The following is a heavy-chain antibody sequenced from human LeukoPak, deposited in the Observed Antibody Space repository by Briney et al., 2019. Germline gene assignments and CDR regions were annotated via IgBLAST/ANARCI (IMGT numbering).Heavy chain of an antibody. Sequence: PGGSLRLSCAASGFTFSSYNMNWVRQAPGKGLEWVSSITSSSSYIYYADSVKGRFTISRDNAKNSLYLQMNSLRAEDTAVYYCAKGGYYYYYMDVWGKGTTVTISS. CDR1: GFTFSSYN. V-gene: IGHV3-21*01. CDR2: ITSSSSYI. J-gene: IGHJ6*03. CDR3: AKGGYYYYYMDV.